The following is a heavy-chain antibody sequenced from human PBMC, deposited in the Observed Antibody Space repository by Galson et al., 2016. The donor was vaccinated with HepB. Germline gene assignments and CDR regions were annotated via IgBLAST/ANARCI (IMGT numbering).Heavy chain of an antibody. J-gene: IGHJ4*02. Sequence: SVKVSCKASGYTFTGYFMHWVRQAPGQGLEWMGLIKPHSGGTKYAQKFQGRVTMTRDTSTNTAYMELTSLRSDDTAVYYCATPITGYSSSWYGSFDYWGQGTLVTVSS. CDR2: IKPHSGGT. V-gene: IGHV1-2*02. D-gene: IGHD6-13*01. CDR1: GYTFTGYF. CDR3: ATPITGYSSSWYGSFDY.